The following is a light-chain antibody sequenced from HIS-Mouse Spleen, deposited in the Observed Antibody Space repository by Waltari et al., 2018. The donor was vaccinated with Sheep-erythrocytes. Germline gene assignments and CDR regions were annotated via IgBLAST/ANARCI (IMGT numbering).Light chain of an antibody. CDR2: EGS. CDR3: CSYAGSSTPWV. Sequence: QSALTQPASVSGSPGQSITISCTGTSSDVGSYNLVSWYQQHPGKAPKPMIYEGSKRPSGVSNRFSGSKSANTASLTISGLQAEDEADYYCCSYAGSSTPWVFGGGTKLTVL. CDR1: SSDVGSYNL. V-gene: IGLV2-23*01. J-gene: IGLJ3*02.